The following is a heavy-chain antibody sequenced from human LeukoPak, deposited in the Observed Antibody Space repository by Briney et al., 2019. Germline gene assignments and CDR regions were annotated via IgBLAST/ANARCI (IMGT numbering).Heavy chain of an antibody. CDR3: ARYGSGSYYHFYYYYMDV. CDR1: GGSFSGYY. J-gene: IGHJ6*03. CDR2: IYYSGST. V-gene: IGHV4-34*01. Sequence: SETLSLTCAVYGGSFSGYYWSWIRQPPGKGLEWIGSIYYSGSTYYNPSLKSRVTISVDTSKNQFSLKLSSVTAADTAVYYCARYGSGSYYHFYYYYMDVWGKGTTVTISS. D-gene: IGHD3-10*01.